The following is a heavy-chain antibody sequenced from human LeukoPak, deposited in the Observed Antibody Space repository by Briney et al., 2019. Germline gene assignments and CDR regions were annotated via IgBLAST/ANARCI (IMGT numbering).Heavy chain of an antibody. CDR1: GGSISSYY. J-gene: IGHJ2*01. V-gene: IGHV4-59*01. CDR2: IYYSGST. D-gene: IGHD3-10*01. CDR3: ARVPYGSGSYQGWYFDL. Sequence: PSETLSLTCTVSGGSISSYYWSWIRQPPGKGLEWIGYIYYSGSTNYNPSLKSRVTISVDTSKNQFSLKLSSVTAADTAVYYCARVPYGSGSYQGWYFDLWGRGTLVTVSS.